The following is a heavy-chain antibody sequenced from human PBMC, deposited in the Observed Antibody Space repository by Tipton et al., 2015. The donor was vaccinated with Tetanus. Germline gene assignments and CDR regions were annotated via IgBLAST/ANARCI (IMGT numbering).Heavy chain of an antibody. V-gene: IGHV3-11*06. CDR3: ARDDGSCTPSSCYTWFDP. Sequence: SLRLSCAASGFVFSDFSMSWVRQAPGKGPEWVSYISFGSKYTHYLDSVKGRFTISRDNAKNSLFLQMDNVTAGDTAVYYCARDDGSCTPSSCYTWFDPWGQGTLVTVSS. D-gene: IGHD2-2*01. J-gene: IGHJ5*02. CDR1: GFVFSDFS. CDR2: ISFGSKYT.